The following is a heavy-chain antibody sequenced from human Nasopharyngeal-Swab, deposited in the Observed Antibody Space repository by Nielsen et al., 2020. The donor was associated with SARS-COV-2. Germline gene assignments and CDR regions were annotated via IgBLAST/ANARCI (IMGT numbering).Heavy chain of an antibody. Sequence: VGQAPGQRLEGMGGIIPIFGTANYAQKFQGRVTITADEATSTAYMELSSLRSEDTAVYYCATPQTDDGGNYFDYWGQGTLVTVSS. CDR3: ATPQTDDGGNYFDY. CDR2: IIPIFGTA. D-gene: IGHD3-16*01. J-gene: IGHJ4*02. V-gene: IGHV1-69*01.